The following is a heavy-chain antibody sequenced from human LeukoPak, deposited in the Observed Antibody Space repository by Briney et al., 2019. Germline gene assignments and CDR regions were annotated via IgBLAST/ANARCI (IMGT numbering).Heavy chain of an antibody. CDR1: GGYICSDRYY. CDR2: IYSSGRT. CDR3: AGNRANYGDYYYYYYMDV. D-gene: IGHD4-17*01. Sequence: PSETLSLTCTVSGGYICSDRYYWAWIRQPPGKGLEWIGSIYSSGRTYYNPSLESRVTISLGPSTKQFYLKLSSVPAADTATFYCAGNRANYGDYYYYYYMDVWGKRTTVTVSS. V-gene: IGHV4-39*01. J-gene: IGHJ6*03.